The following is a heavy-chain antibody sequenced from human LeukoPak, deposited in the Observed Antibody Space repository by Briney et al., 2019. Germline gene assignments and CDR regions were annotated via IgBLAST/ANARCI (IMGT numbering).Heavy chain of an antibody. D-gene: IGHD1-26*01. V-gene: IGHV3-53*01. CDR1: GFTVSSNY. Sequence: PGGSLRLSCAASGFTVSSNYMSWVRQAPGKGLEWVSVIYTGGSTCYADSVKGRFTISRDNSKNTLYLQMNNLRAEDTAVYYCAKDIEFIVGATDYWGQGTLVTVSS. CDR3: AKDIEFIVGATDY. J-gene: IGHJ4*02. CDR2: IYTGGST.